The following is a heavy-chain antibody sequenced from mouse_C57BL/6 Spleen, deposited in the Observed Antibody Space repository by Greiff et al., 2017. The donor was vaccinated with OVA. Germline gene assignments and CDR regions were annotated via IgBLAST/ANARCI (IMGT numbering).Heavy chain of an antibody. CDR2: IDPATGGT. CDR3: TRRWELPYYFDY. J-gene: IGHJ2*01. D-gene: IGHD2-1*01. V-gene: IGHV1-15*01. Sequence: QVQLQPSWAELVRPGASVTLSCKASGYTFTDYEMHWVKQTPVHGLEWIGAIDPATGGTAYNQKFKGTAILTADKSASTAYMELRSLTSEDSAVYYCTRRWELPYYFDYWGQGTTLTVSS. CDR1: GYTFTDYE.